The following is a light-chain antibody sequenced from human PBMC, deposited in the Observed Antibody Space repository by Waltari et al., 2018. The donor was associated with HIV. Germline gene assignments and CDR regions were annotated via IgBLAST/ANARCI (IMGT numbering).Light chain of an antibody. Sequence: QSALTQPASVSGSPGQSITISCTGTTSDVGGYNYVPWYQQHPGKAPNVMIFEVSDRPSGVSNRFSGSKSGNTASLTISGLQAEDEADYYCSSFTSSSTLIFGTGTKVTVL. J-gene: IGLJ1*01. CDR3: SSFTSSSTLI. V-gene: IGLV2-14*01. CDR1: TSDVGGYNY. CDR2: EVS.